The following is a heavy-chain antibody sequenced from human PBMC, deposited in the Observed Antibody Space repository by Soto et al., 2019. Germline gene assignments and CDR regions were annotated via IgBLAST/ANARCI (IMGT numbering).Heavy chain of an antibody. CDR1: GGTFDIYG. D-gene: IGHD3-22*01. Sequence: QVQLVQSGAEVKKPGSSVKVSCKASGGTFDIYGFNWARQAPGQGLEWMGTIIPIFGTADYAQKFEGRVSITADKSTSTAYMELRSLTFEDTAMYYCARGGIHYYDSSGHAFDYWGQGTLITVSS. V-gene: IGHV1-69*06. CDR3: ARGGIHYYDSSGHAFDY. J-gene: IGHJ4*02. CDR2: IIPIFGTA.